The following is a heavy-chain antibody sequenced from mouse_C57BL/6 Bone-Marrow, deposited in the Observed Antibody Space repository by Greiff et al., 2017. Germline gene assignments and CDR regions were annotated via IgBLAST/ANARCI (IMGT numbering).Heavy chain of an antibody. CDR2: IYPGSGST. V-gene: IGHV1-55*01. CDR3: ASSEVYDYDGGPDFAY. J-gene: IGHJ3*01. CDR1: GYTFTSYW. Sequence: QVQLQQPGAELVKPGASVKMSCKASGYTFTSYWITWVNQRPGQGLEWIGDIYPGSGSTNYNEKFKSKATLTVDTSSSTAYMQLSSLTSEDSAVYYGASSEVYDYDGGPDFAYWGQGALVTVSA. D-gene: IGHD2-4*01.